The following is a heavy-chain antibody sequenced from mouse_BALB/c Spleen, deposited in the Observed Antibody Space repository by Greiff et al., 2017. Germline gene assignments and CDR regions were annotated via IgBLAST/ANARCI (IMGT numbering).Heavy chain of an antibody. J-gene: IGHJ4*01. V-gene: IGHV14-3*02. CDR1: GYSFTDYN. CDR3: ARPYRDYAMDY. Sequence: EVQLVESGPELVKPGASVKVSCKASGYSFTDYNMYWVKQSHGKSLEWIGRIDPANGNTKYDPKFQGKATITADTSSNTAYLQLSSLTSEDTAVYYCARPYRDYAMDYWGQGTSVTVSS. D-gene: IGHD2-14*01. CDR2: IDPANGNT.